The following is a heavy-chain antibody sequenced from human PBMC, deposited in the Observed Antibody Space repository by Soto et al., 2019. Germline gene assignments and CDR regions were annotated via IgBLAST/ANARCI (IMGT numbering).Heavy chain of an antibody. CDR2: ITGSGGGT. CDR3: AKDPNGDYIGAFDF. CDR1: EFTFSTYA. D-gene: IGHD4-17*01. Sequence: EVQVLESGGGLVQPGGSLRLSCAASEFTFSTYAMTWVRQAPGEGLEWVSSITGSGGGTSYADSVKGRFTISRDNSKNTLYLRMNTLRAEDTAVYYWAKDPNGDYIGAFDFWGQGTVVTVSS. J-gene: IGHJ3*01. V-gene: IGHV3-23*01.